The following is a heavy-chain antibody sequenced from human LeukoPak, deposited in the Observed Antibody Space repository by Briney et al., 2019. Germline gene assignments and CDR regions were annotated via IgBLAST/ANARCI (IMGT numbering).Heavy chain of an antibody. CDR2: ISGSGGST. Sequence: GGSLRLSCAASGFTFSSYAMSWVRQAPGKGLEWVPAISGSGGSTYYADSVKGRFTISRDNSKNTLYLQMNSLRAEDTAVYYCAKDPAYCSSTSCFGYWGQGTLVTVSS. V-gene: IGHV3-23*01. D-gene: IGHD2-2*01. J-gene: IGHJ4*02. CDR3: AKDPAYCSSTSCFGY. CDR1: GFTFSSYA.